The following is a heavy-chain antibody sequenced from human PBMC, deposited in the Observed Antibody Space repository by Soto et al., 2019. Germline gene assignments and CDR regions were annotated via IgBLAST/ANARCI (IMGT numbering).Heavy chain of an antibody. Sequence: GGSLRLSCAASQFSFSSYWMHWVRQVPGKGPAWVSRINHDGSKTEYADSVKGRFTISRDNTNNTLYLQMNSLRVEDTAMYYCVREPWGFSGTWYDYWGQGTLVTVS. CDR1: QFSFSSYW. J-gene: IGHJ4*02. CDR2: INHDGSKT. CDR3: VREPWGFSGTWYDY. V-gene: IGHV3-74*01. D-gene: IGHD6-13*01.